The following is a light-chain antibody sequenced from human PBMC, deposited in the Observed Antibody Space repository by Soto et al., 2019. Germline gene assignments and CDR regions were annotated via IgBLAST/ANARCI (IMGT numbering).Light chain of an antibody. CDR1: STVVGSNRL. J-gene: IGLJ1*01. V-gene: IGLV2-23*02. CDR3: CSSVPKSTMV. Sequence: STVVGSNRLVSWYQHHPGTVPKLIMYEVSKRRSGVSNRFSGSEPGNTASLTISGRQAEDVADYYVCSSVPKSTMVFGTAPQGTVL. CDR2: EVS.